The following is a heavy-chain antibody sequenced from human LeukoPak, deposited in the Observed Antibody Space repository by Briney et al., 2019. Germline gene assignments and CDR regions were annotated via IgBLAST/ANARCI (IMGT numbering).Heavy chain of an antibody. Sequence: GGSLRLSCAASGFTFSSYSMNWVRQAPGKGLEWVSSISSSSSYIYYADSVKGRFTISRDNAKNSLYLQMNSLRAEDTAVYYCARDRYCSGGSCYQLMDVWGQGTTVTVSS. D-gene: IGHD2-15*01. V-gene: IGHV3-21*01. CDR2: ISSSSSYI. CDR1: GFTFSSYS. J-gene: IGHJ6*02. CDR3: ARDRYCSGGSCYQLMDV.